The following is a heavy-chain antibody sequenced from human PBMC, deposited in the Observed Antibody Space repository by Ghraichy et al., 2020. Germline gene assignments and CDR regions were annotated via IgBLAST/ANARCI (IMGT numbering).Heavy chain of an antibody. D-gene: IGHD3-22*01. Sequence: SETLSLTCAVYGGSFSGYYWSWIRQPPGKGLEWIGEINHSGSTNYNPSLKSRVTISVDTSKNQFSLKLSSVTAADTAVYYCARFLKDFYSSGYNYFDYWGQGTLVTVSS. CDR2: INHSGST. CDR3: ARFLKDFYSSGYNYFDY. J-gene: IGHJ4*02. CDR1: GGSFSGYY. V-gene: IGHV4-34*01.